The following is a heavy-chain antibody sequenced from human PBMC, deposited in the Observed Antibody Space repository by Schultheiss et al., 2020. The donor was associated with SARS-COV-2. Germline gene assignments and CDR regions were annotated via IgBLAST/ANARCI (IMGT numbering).Heavy chain of an antibody. D-gene: IGHD2-15*01. CDR3: ARKYCSGGTCYSAADY. Sequence: ASVKVSCKASGYTFTSYAMHWVRQAPGQRLEWMGWINAGNGNTKYSQKFQGRVTMTTDTSTSTAYMELRSLRSDDTAVYYCARKYCSGGTCYSAADYWGQGTLVTVSS. J-gene: IGHJ4*02. CDR1: GYTFTSYA. V-gene: IGHV1-3*01. CDR2: INAGNGNT.